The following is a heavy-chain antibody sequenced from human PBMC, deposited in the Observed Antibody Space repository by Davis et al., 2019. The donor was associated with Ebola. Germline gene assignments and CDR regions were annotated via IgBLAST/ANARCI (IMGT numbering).Heavy chain of an antibody. CDR3: ARVVTGRGSYLDY. V-gene: IGHV3-48*02. J-gene: IGHJ4*02. Sequence: PGGSLRLSCATSGFTFITYSMSWVRQASGKGLEWLSYIRYGGSVMYYADSVKGRFTISRDNAENSVYLQMNSLRDEDTAVYYCARVVTGRGSYLDYWGQGTRVTVSS. CDR2: IRYGGSVM. CDR1: GFTFITYS. D-gene: IGHD1-26*01.